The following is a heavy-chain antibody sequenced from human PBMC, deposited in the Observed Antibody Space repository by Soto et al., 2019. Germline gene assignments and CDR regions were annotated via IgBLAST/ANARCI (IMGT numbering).Heavy chain of an antibody. Sequence: GESLKISCATSGFSFSNYAMSWVRQAPGKGLEWVSLISGSASATHCADSVKGRFTISRDNSKRTVYLQLNSLRAEDTAVYYCAKGMANTVFGVDTLFDFWGRGTLVTAPQ. CDR1: GFSFSNYA. CDR3: AKGMANTVFGVDTLFDF. J-gene: IGHJ4*02. CDR2: ISGSASAT. V-gene: IGHV3-23*01. D-gene: IGHD3-3*01.